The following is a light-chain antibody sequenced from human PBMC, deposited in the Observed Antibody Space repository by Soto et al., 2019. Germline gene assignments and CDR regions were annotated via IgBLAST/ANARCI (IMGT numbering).Light chain of an antibody. J-gene: IGKJ5*01. CDR3: QQYVTTPIT. Sequence: EIVLTQSPGTLSLSPGERATLSCRASQSFNSIYLAWYQQKPGQAPRLLIYGASSRATGIPDRISGSGSGTDFTLTITRVEPEDFAVYYCQQYVTTPITFGQGTRLEIK. CDR1: QSFNSIY. V-gene: IGKV3-20*01. CDR2: GAS.